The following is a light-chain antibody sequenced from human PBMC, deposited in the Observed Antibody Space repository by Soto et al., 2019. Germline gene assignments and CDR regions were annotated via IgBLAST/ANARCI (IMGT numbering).Light chain of an antibody. J-gene: IGKJ5*01. V-gene: IGKV2-30*01. CDR2: KVS. CDR3: MQGTHWPIT. CDR1: QSLETSDGDTY. Sequence: DVVMTQSPLSLPVTLGQPASISCRSSQSLETSDGDTYLNWFHQRPGQSPRRLIYKVSKRDSGVPARFSGSGSGTDFALKISRVEAEDVGVYYCMQGTHWPITFGQGTRLENK.